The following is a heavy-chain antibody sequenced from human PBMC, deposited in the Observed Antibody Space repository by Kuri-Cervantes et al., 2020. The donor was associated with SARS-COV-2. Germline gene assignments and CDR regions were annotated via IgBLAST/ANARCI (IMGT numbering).Heavy chain of an antibody. V-gene: IGHV3-30*18. D-gene: IGHD1-26*01. CDR3: AKDQGGQVGATPDY. CDR2: ISYDGSNK. Sequence: GESLKISCAASGFTFSSYGMHWVRQAPGKGLEWVAVISYDGSNKYYADSVKGRFTISRDNSKNTLYLQMNSLRAEDTAVYYCAKDQGGQVGATPDYWGQGTLVTVSS. CDR1: GFTFSSYG. J-gene: IGHJ4*02.